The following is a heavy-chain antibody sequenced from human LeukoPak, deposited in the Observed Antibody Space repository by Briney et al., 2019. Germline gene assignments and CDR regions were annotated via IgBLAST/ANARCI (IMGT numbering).Heavy chain of an antibody. J-gene: IGHJ5*02. V-gene: IGHV4-59*08. CDR1: GGSISSYY. Sequence: SETLSLTCTVSGGSISSYYWSWIRQPPGKGLEWIGYIYYSGSTDYNPSLKSRVTISVDTSKNQFSLKLSSVTAADTAVYYCARSILTGFGNWFDPWGQGTLVTVSS. CDR2: IYYSGST. CDR3: ARSILTGFGNWFDP. D-gene: IGHD3-9*01.